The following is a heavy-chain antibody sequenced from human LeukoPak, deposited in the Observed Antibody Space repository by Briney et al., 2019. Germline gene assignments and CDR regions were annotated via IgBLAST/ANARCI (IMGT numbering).Heavy chain of an antibody. CDR3: ARHYGP. J-gene: IGHJ5*02. V-gene: IGHV4-39*01. D-gene: IGHD3-10*01. CDR1: GGSISGYY. Sequence: SETLSLTCTVSGGSISGYYWGWIRQPPGKGLEWIGSIYDSGSTYYNPSLKSRVAISVDTSKNQFSLKLNSVTAADTAVYYCARHYGPWGQGTLVTVSS. CDR2: IYDSGST.